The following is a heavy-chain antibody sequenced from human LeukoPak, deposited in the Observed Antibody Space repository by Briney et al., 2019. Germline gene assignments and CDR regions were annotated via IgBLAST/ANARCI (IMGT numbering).Heavy chain of an antibody. CDR2: ISSSSSYI. CDR1: GFTFSSYS. J-gene: IGHJ4*02. V-gene: IGHV3-21*01. Sequence: GGSLRLSCAASGFTFSSYSMNWVRQAPGKGLEWVSSISSSSSYIYYADSVKGRFTISRDNAKNSLYLQMNSLRAEDTAVYYCARSFGYGQPPLYFDYWGQGTLVTVSS. D-gene: IGHD2-15*01. CDR3: ARSFGYGQPPLYFDY.